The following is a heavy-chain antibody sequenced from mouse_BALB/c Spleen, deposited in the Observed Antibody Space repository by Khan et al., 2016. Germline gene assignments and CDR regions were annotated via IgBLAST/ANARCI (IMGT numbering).Heavy chain of an antibody. V-gene: IGHV1-4*01. CDR1: GYTFTSYT. CDR3: ARSRRMGSNYLFDY. Sequence: QVQLQQSGAELARPGASVRMSCKASGYTFTSYTIHWVKQRPGQGLEWIGYINPTSGYTNYNQKFKDKATLTADKSSSTAYMQLSSLTSEDSAVYYCARSRRMGSNYLFDYWGQGTTLTVSS. D-gene: IGHD2-5*01. J-gene: IGHJ2*01. CDR2: INPTSGYT.